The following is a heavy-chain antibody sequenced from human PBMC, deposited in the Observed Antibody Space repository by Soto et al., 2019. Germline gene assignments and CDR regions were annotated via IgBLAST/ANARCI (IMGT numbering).Heavy chain of an antibody. CDR1: GGSISTTNW. V-gene: IGHV4-4*02. J-gene: IGHJ5*02. D-gene: IGHD3-22*01. Sequence: VQLQESGPGLVKPSGTLSLTCTVSGGSISTTNWWSWVRQSPGKGLEWIGEILHIGSTNYNPSLKGRVTFSIDKAKNLSALGLSSVTAADRAVYYCAGGFDSVGLYKGGHPWGQGTLVSVSS. CDR3: AGGFDSVGLYKGGHP. CDR2: ILHIGST.